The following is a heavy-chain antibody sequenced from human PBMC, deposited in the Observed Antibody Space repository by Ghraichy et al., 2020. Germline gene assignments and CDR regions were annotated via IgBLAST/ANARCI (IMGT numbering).Heavy chain of an antibody. CDR2: INHSGST. J-gene: IGHJ4*02. CDR3: ARGPAGGDSTPADY. Sequence: SETLSLTCAVSGVSISSNNWWSWVRQPPGKGLAWIGEINHSGSTNYNPSLKSRVTISVAKSKNQFSLKLSSVTAADPAVYFCARGPAGGDSTPADYWGQGTLVTVSS. CDR1: GVSISSNNW. V-gene: IGHV4-4*02. D-gene: IGHD4-23*01.